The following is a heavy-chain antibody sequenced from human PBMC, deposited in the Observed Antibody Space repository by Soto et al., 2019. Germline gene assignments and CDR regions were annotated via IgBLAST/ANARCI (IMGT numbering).Heavy chain of an antibody. CDR3: ARVEITMIVVDY. CDR1: GGSISSGDYY. D-gene: IGHD3-22*01. J-gene: IGHJ4*02. CDR2: IYYSGST. V-gene: IGHV4-30-4*01. Sequence: PSETLSLTCTFSGGSISSGDYYWSWIRQPPGKGLEWIGYIYYSGSTYYNPSLKSRVTISVDTSKNQFSLKLSSVTAADTAVYYCARVEITMIVVDYWGQETLVTVS.